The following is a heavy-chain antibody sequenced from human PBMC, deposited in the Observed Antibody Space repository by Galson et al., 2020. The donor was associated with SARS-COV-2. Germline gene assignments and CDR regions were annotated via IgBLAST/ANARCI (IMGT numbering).Heavy chain of an antibody. CDR1: GFTFSNAW. D-gene: IGHD3-9*01. CDR3: TTVDGIDILIGYYKGANAGMFDY. CDR2: IKSKTDGGTT. J-gene: IGHJ4*02. V-gene: IGHV3-15*01. Sequence: ASETLSLTCAASGFTFSNAWMSWVRQAPGKGLEWVGRIKSKTDGGTTDYAAPVKGRFTISRDDSKNTLYLQMNSLKTEDTAMYYCTTVDGIDILIGYYKGANAGMFDYWGQGTLVTVSS.